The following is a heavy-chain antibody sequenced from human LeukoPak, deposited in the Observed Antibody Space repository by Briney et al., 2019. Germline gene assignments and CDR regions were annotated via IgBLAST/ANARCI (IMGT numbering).Heavy chain of an antibody. Sequence: GGSLRLSCAASGFTFTSYWMYWVRQAPGKGREWVADIKEDGSEKYYVDSVKGRFTISTDNAKNSLYLQMNSLTAEDTAVYYCARSSYYCFDYWGQGTLVTVSS. CDR3: ARSSYYCFDY. J-gene: IGHJ4*02. D-gene: IGHD2-21*01. CDR2: IKEDGSEK. V-gene: IGHV3-7*01. CDR1: GFTFTSYW.